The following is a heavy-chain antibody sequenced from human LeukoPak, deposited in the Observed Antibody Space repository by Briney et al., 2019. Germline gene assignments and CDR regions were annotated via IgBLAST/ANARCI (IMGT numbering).Heavy chain of an antibody. Sequence: SETLSLTCTVSGGSISSYYWSWIRQPAGKGLEWIGRIYTSGSINYNPSLKSRVTMSVDTSKNQFALKLSSVTAADTAVYYCARDYYYDSSGYYFHPPYWGQGTLVTVSS. CDR3: ARDYYYDSSGYYFHPPY. CDR1: GGSISSYY. J-gene: IGHJ4*02. D-gene: IGHD3-22*01. CDR2: IYTSGSI. V-gene: IGHV4-4*07.